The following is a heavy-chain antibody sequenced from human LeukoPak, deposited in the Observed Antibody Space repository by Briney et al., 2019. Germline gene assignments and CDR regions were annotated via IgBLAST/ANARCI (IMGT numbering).Heavy chain of an antibody. CDR3: ARLRSNSYYYGMDV. Sequence: SETLSLTCTVSGGSVSRGDYYWSWIRQPPGKGLEWIGYIYYSGSTYYNPSLKSRVTISVDTSKNQFSLKLSSVTAADTAVYYCARLRSNSYYYGMDVWGQGTTVTVSS. CDR1: GGSVSRGDYY. CDR2: IYYSGST. D-gene: IGHD2-2*01. J-gene: IGHJ6*02. V-gene: IGHV4-30-4*01.